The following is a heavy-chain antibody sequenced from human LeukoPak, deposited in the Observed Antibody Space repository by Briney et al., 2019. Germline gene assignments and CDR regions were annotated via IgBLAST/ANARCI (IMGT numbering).Heavy chain of an antibody. D-gene: IGHD6-19*01. CDR2: ISAYNGDT. CDR3: ARDPSNTSGWKTWFDP. Sequence: ASVKVSCKASGYTFTSHGISWVRQAPGQGLEWMGWISAYNGDTKYAQNLQGRVTLTTNTLTTTASLELRSLTSDDTAVYYCARDPSNTSGWKTWFDPWGQGTLVTVSS. V-gene: IGHV1-18*01. CDR1: GYTFTSHG. J-gene: IGHJ5*02.